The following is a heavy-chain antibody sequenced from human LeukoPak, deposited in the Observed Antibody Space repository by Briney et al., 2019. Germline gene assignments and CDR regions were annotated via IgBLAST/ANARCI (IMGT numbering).Heavy chain of an antibody. Sequence: KTSETLSLTCTVSGGSISSYYWSWIRQPPGKGLEWIGYIYYSGSTNYNPSLKSRVTISVDTSKNQFSLKLSSVTAADTAVYYCARGLKGSYPYGLDYWGQGTLVTVSS. CDR3: ARGLKGSYPYGLDY. CDR2: IYYSGST. D-gene: IGHD1-26*01. V-gene: IGHV4-59*08. CDR1: GGSISSYY. J-gene: IGHJ4*02.